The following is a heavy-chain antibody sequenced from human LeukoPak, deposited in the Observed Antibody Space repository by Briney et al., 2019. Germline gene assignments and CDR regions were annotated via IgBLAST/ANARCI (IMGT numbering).Heavy chain of an antibody. Sequence: AGSLRLSCAASGFTFSSYWMSWVRQAPGKGLEWVANIKQDGSEKYYVASVKRRFTISRDNAKNSLYLQMNSLRAEDTAVYYCACIVGARRRAFDIWGQGTMVTVSS. D-gene: IGHD1-26*01. CDR3: ACIVGARRRAFDI. V-gene: IGHV3-7*01. J-gene: IGHJ3*02. CDR1: GFTFSSYW. CDR2: IKQDGSEK.